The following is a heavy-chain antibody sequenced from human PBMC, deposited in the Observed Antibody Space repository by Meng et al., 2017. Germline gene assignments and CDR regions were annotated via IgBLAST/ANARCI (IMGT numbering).Heavy chain of an antibody. CDR3: ARRGIGDCSSTSCYGDFDY. Sequence: ASVKVSCKASGYTFTSYGISWVRQAPGQGLEWMGWISAYNGNTNYAQKLQGRVTMTTDTSTSTAYMELRSLRSDDTAVYYCARRGIGDCSSTSCYGDFDYWGQGTLVTVSS. J-gene: IGHJ4*02. CDR1: GYTFTSYG. CDR2: ISAYNGNT. D-gene: IGHD2-2*01. V-gene: IGHV1-18*01.